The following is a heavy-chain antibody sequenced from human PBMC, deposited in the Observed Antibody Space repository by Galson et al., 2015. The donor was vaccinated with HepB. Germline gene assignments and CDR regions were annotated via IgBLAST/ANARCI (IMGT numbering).Heavy chain of an antibody. V-gene: IGHV2-5*01. CDR3: AHSSGYVVVAATFYY. Sequence: PALVKPTQTLTLTCTFSGFSLSTSGVGVGWIRQPPGKALEWLALIYWNDDKRYSPSLKSRLTITKDTSKNQVVLTMTNMDPVDTTTYYCAHSSGYVVVAATFYYWGQGTLVTVSS. CDR1: GFSLSTSGVG. J-gene: IGHJ4*02. CDR2: IYWNDDK. D-gene: IGHD2-15*01.